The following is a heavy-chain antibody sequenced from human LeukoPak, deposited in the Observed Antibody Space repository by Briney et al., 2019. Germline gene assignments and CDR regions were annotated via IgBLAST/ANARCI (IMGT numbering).Heavy chain of an antibody. CDR3: ARDHRYAFDN. D-gene: IGHD5-12*01. J-gene: IGHJ4*02. V-gene: IGHV3-48*04. CDR2: VGISSGNT. Sequence: GGSLRLSCAASGFTFSDYSMNWVRQAPGKGMEWISYVGISSGNTKYADCVKGRFTISGDSAKNSVFLQMNSLRVEDTAVYYCARDHRYAFDNWGQGTLVTVSS. CDR1: GFTFSDYS.